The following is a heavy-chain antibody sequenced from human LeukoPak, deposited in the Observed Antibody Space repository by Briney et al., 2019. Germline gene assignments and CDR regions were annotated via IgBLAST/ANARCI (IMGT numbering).Heavy chain of an antibody. CDR3: ARGDYGDYYCYYAIDV. D-gene: IGHD4-17*01. V-gene: IGHV3-7*03. J-gene: IGHJ6*02. CDR2: IKQDGSEK. CDR1: GFTFSSNW. Sequence: GGSLRLCCAASGFTFSSNWMSWDRQAPGKGLERVANIKQDGSEKYYVDSVKGRFTISRDNAKNSLYLQMNSLRAEDTAVYYCARGDYGDYYCYYAIDVWGQGTTVTVSS.